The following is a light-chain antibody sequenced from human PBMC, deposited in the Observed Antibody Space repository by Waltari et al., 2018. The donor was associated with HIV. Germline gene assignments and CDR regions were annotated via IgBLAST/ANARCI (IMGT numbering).Light chain of an antibody. Sequence: DPVSITCRASPSFSTFLNWYQQKPGKAPSLLIYAASTLHSGVPANVIGRDSGTDFTLSISNLQPEDYATYDCHQTYGVPYPFGPGTKLDSK. V-gene: IGKV1-39*01. CDR2: AAS. CDR3: HQTYGVPYP. CDR1: PSFSTF. J-gene: IGKJ2*01.